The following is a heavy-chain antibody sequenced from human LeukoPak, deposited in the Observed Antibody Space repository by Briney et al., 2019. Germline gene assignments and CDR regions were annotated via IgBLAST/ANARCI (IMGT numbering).Heavy chain of an antibody. CDR3: AIVLGAGDSWELLHHGYYFDY. D-gene: IGHD1-26*01. Sequence: TGGSLRLSCAASGFTFSDYYMSWIRQAPGKGLEWGLYISSSSSYTNHADSVKGRFTISRHNAKNSLYLQVNSLRAEDTAVYYCAIVLGAGDSWELLHHGYYFDYWGQGTLVTASS. V-gene: IGHV3-11*05. CDR1: GFTFSDYY. CDR2: ISSSSSYT. J-gene: IGHJ4*02.